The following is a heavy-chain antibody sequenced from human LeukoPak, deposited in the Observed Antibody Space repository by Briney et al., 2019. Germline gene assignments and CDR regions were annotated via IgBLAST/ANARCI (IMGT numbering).Heavy chain of an antibody. CDR2: ITQGGSEK. J-gene: IGHJ1*01. Sequence: PGGSLRLSCEASGFTLSNRWMTWVRQAPGKGLEWVATITQGGSEKFYVDSVKGRFTISGDNAKNSLYLQMNSLRAGDTAVYYCARDPFEHWGQGTLVTVSS. V-gene: IGHV3-7*01. CDR3: ARDPFEH. CDR1: GFTLSNRW.